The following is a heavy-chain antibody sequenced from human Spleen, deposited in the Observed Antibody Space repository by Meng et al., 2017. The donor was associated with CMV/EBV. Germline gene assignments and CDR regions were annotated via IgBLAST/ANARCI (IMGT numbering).Heavy chain of an antibody. V-gene: IGHV3-11*01. J-gene: IGHJ5*02. D-gene: IGHD1-14*01. Sequence: CAASEFNFSDYYMSWIRQAPGKGPEWLYYISGSSNTTYYADSVKGRFTISRDNAKKSLYLQMNSLRAEDTAVYYCARAYNVPGWFDPWGQGTLVTVSS. CDR2: ISGSSNTT. CDR1: EFNFSDYY. CDR3: ARAYNVPGWFDP.